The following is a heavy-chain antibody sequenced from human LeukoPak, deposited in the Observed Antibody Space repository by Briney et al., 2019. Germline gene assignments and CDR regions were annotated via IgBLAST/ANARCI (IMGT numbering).Heavy chain of an antibody. CDR1: GASISRSNW. J-gene: IGHJ4*02. CDR3: ARERAGLGYYDSSGLDY. Sequence: SETLSLTCAVSGASISRSNWWSWVRQPPGKGLEWIGEIYHSGSTNYNSSLESRLTISLDKSKNQLSLRLSSVTAADTAVYYCARERAGLGYYDSSGLDYWGQGTLVTVSS. V-gene: IGHV4-4*02. CDR2: IYHSGST. D-gene: IGHD3-22*01.